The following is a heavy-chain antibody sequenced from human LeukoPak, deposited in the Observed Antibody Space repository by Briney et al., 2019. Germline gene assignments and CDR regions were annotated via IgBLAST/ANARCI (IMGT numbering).Heavy chain of an antibody. V-gene: IGHV4-4*07. J-gene: IGHJ5*02. D-gene: IGHD6-13*01. Sequence: SETLSLTCTVSGGSISSYYWSWIRQPAGKGLEWIGRIYTSGSTNYNPSLKSRVTMSGGTSKNQFSLKLSSVTAADTAVYYCAREPTPGIAARRFDPWGQGTLVTVSS. CDR3: AREPTPGIAARRFDP. CDR2: IYTSGST. CDR1: GGSISSYY.